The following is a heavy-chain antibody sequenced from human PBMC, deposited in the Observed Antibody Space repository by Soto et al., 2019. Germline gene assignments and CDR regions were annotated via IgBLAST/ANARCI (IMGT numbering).Heavy chain of an antibody. CDR3: ARDTLPSKYSSSRRDYYYYYGMDV. CDR2: IYYSGST. D-gene: IGHD6-6*01. CDR1: GGSISSGDYY. V-gene: IGHV4-30-4*01. Sequence: TLSLTCTVSGGSISSGDYYWSWIRQPPGKGLEWIGYIYYSGSTYYNPSLKSRVTISVDTSKNQFSLKLSSVTAADTAVYYCARDTLPSKYSSSRRDYYYYYGMDVWGQGTTVTAP. J-gene: IGHJ6*02.